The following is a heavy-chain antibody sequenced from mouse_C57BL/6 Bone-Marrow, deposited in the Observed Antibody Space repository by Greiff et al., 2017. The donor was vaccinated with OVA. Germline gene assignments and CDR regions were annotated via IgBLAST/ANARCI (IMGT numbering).Heavy chain of an antibody. V-gene: IGHV1-82*01. J-gene: IGHJ1*03. D-gene: IGHD1-1*01. Sequence: VQLQQPGAELVKPGASVKISCKASGYAFSSSWMNWVKQRPGKGLEWIGRIYPGDGDTNYNGKFKGKATLTADKSSSTAYMQLSSLTSEDSAVYFCARGIYYGSSSRGYFDVWGTGTTVTVSS. CDR3: ARGIYYGSSSRGYFDV. CDR2: IYPGDGDT. CDR1: GYAFSSSW.